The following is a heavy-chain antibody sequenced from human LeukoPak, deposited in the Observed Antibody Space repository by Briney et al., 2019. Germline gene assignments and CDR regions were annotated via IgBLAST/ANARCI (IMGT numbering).Heavy chain of an antibody. J-gene: IGHJ3*02. CDR2: IRHDGNKK. CDR1: GFSFSDYG. V-gene: IGHV3-30*02. Sequence: GGSLRLSCGASGFSFSDYGMHWVRQAPGKGLEWVAFIRHDGNKKYLPDSMKGRFSVSRDNAKNSLYLQMNSLRAEDTAVYYCARDRTNYDGKPKSAFDIWGQGTMVTVSS. D-gene: IGHD4-23*01. CDR3: ARDRTNYDGKPKSAFDI.